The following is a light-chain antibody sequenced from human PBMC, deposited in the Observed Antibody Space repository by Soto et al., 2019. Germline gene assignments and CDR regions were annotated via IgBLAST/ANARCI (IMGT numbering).Light chain of an antibody. CDR3: QQYNNWPPLT. V-gene: IGKV3-15*01. Sequence: EIVMTQSPATLSVSPGERATLSCRASQSVSSNLAWYQQKPGQAPRLLIYGASTRATGIPARFSGSGSGTEFPHTISSMQSEDFAAYYCQQYNNWPPLTFGGGTKVEIK. J-gene: IGKJ4*01. CDR2: GAS. CDR1: QSVSSN.